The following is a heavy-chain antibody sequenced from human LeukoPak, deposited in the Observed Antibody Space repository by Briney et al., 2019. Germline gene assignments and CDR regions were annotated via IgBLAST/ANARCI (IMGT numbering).Heavy chain of an antibody. D-gene: IGHD3-22*01. CDR1: GGSISSGGYH. CDR2: IFYKGNT. J-gene: IGHJ4*02. CDR3: ARTPYSYDSNGYYAFDY. V-gene: IGHV4-31*03. Sequence: SQTLSLTCTVSGGSISSGGYHWSWVRQHPGKGLEWIGYIFYKGNTYYNPSLESRATISVDRSKNQFSLNLSSVTAADTAMYFCARTPYSYDSNGYYAFDYWGQGTLVTVPS.